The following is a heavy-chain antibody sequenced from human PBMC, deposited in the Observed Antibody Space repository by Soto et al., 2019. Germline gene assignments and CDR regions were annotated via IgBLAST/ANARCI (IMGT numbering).Heavy chain of an antibody. CDR2: ISSGGENT. Sequence: GGSLRLSCAASGYSFSTYDMTWVRQGPGKGLTWVSSISSGGENTCTADSVKGRFTISRDNSKTTMYLQMSSLRVEDTGVYFCAKGKMGISIYGVIAPNGLDVWGQGTTVTVS. D-gene: IGHD3-3*01. J-gene: IGHJ6*02. CDR1: GYSFSTYD. CDR3: AKGKMGISIYGVIAPNGLDV. V-gene: IGHV3-23*01.